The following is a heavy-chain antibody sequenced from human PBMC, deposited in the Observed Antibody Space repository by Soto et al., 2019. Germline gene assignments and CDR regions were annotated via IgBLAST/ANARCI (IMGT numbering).Heavy chain of an antibody. J-gene: IGHJ6*02. V-gene: IGHV4-59*02. CDR1: GASVSSYY. D-gene: IGHD2-21*02. Sequence: SDTLSLTCTVPGASVSSYYWSWIRQPPGKGLEWIGYIYNGGSAIYNPSLKSRVTISVDMSQNQVSLKLNYVTAADTAVYYCARDLWGYCGTDCYPLDVWGQGTTVTVS. CDR3: ARDLWGYCGTDCYPLDV. CDR2: IYNGGSA.